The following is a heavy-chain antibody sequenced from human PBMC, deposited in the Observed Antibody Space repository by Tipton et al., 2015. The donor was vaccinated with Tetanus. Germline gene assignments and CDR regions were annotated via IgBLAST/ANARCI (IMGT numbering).Heavy chain of an antibody. CDR3: ARHLSGYWFDP. Sequence: TLSLTCNVSGGSISDKKYYWGWIRQPPGKGLEWIASIYFKGDTYFSPSLKSRVTIAVDTSQNLFSLRLTSVTAADTAVYYCARHLSGYWFDPWGQGAQVTVSS. D-gene: IGHD3-9*01. CDR2: IYFKGDT. CDR1: GGSISDKKYY. J-gene: IGHJ5*02. V-gene: IGHV4-39*01.